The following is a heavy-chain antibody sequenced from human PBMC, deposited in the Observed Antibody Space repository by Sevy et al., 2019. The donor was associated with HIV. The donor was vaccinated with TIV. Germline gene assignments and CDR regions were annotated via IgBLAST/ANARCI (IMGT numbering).Heavy chain of an antibody. J-gene: IGHJ1*01. Sequence: SETLSLTCTVSGDSISGFYWSWIRQPPGKALEWIGYIFSDGTTDYNPSLQSRVTISVDISKSHFSLTLSSVTAADTAIYYCARGISGTYYPVLDKWGQGTLVTVSS. CDR2: IFSDGTT. CDR1: GDSISGFY. V-gene: IGHV4-59*01. D-gene: IGHD1-26*01. CDR3: ARGISGTYYPVLDK.